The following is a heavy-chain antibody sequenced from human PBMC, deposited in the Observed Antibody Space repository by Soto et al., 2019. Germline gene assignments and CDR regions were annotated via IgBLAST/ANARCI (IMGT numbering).Heavy chain of an antibody. J-gene: IGHJ4*02. Sequence: PSETPSLTCTVSGCSISSSSYYWGWTRQPPGKGLEWIGSIYYSGSTYYNPSLKSRVTISVDTSKNQFSLKLSSVTAADTAVYYCARQGPILRYFDWLLPHFDYWGQGTLVTVSS. CDR2: IYYSGST. D-gene: IGHD3-9*01. V-gene: IGHV4-39*01. CDR3: ARQGPILRYFDWLLPHFDY. CDR1: GCSISSSSYY.